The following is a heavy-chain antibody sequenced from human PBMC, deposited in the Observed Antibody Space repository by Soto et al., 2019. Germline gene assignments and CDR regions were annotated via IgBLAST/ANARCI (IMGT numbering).Heavy chain of an antibody. D-gene: IGHD2-15*01. V-gene: IGHV4-39*01. Sequence: SETLSLTCTVSGGSISSSSYYWGWIRQPPGKGLEWIGSIYYSGSTYYNPSLKSRVTISVDTSKNQFSLKLSSVTAADTAVYYCATVGAIVVVVAATPSLSAFDIWGQGTMVTVSS. CDR2: IYYSGST. J-gene: IGHJ3*02. CDR1: GGSISSSSYY. CDR3: ATVGAIVVVVAATPSLSAFDI.